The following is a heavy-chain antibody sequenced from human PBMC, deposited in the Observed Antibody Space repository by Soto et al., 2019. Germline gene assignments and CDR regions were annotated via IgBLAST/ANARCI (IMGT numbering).Heavy chain of an antibody. CDR2: INHIGGT. Sequence: SDTLSLTCAVYGGSFSDYYWSWIRQPPGKGLEWIGEINHIGGTNYNPSLKSRVTISLDTSKKQFSLKLRSVTAEDTAVYYCAGSKRPLKDDFKLGPSSSSYGPHSYWGQGTSVTVSS. V-gene: IGHV4-34*01. CDR3: AGSKRPLKDDFKLGPSSSSYGPHSY. CDR1: GGSFSDYY. J-gene: IGHJ4*02. D-gene: IGHD6-6*01.